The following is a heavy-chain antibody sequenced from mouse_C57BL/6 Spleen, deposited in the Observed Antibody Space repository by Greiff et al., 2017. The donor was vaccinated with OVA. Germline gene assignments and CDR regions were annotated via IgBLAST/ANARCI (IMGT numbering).Heavy chain of an antibody. J-gene: IGHJ1*03. Sequence: QVQLQQPGAELVKPGASVKLSCKASGYTFTSYWMHWVKQRPGQGLEWIGMIHPNSGSTNYNEKFKSKATLTVDKSSCTAYMQLSSLTSEDSAVYYCARGVITTVVVPYFDVWGTGTTVTVSS. V-gene: IGHV1-64*01. CDR1: GYTFTSYW. CDR2: IHPNSGST. CDR3: ARGVITTVVVPYFDV. D-gene: IGHD1-1*01.